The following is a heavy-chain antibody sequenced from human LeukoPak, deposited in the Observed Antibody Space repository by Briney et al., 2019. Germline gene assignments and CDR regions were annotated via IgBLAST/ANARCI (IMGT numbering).Heavy chain of an antibody. D-gene: IGHD2-15*01. CDR1: GYTFTSYY. CDR3: ARDRVDCSGGSCYSLGY. V-gene: IGHV1-46*01. CDR2: INPSGGST. Sequence: ASVKVSCKASGYTFTSYYMHWVRQAPGQGLEWMGIINPSGGSTSYAQKFQGRVTMTRDTSTSTVYMELSSLRSEDTAVYYCARDRVDCSGGSCYSLGYWGQGTLVTAPS. J-gene: IGHJ4*02.